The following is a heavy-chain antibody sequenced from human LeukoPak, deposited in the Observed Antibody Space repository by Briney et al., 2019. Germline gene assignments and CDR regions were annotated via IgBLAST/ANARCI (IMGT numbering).Heavy chain of an antibody. CDR1: GGSISSGGYS. J-gene: IGHJ4*02. D-gene: IGHD2-15*01. CDR2: IYHRGST. CDR3: ARDRGGGVDY. V-gene: IGHV4-30-2*01. Sequence: SETLSLTCAVSGGSISSGGYSWSWIRQPPGKGLEWIGNIYHRGSTYYNPSLKSRVTISVDRSKNQFSLKLSSVTAADTAVYYCARDRGGGVDYWGQGTLVTVSS.